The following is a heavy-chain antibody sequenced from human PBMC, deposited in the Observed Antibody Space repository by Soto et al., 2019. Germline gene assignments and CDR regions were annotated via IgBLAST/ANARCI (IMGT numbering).Heavy chain of an antibody. J-gene: IGHJ6*02. CDR3: ASQGPTNGAGVSSFCYYGVDV. CDR2: INAGNGNT. D-gene: IGHD2-8*01. CDR1: GYTFTSYA. Sequence: SVKVSCKASGYTFTSYAIHWVRQAPGQRLEWMGWINAGNGNTKYSQKFQGRVTITRDTSASTAYMELSSLRSEDTAVYYCASQGPTNGAGVSSFCYYGVDVWGQGSRVTVYS. V-gene: IGHV1-3*01.